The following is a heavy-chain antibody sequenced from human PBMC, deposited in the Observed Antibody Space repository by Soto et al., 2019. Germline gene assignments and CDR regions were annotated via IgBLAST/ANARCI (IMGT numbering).Heavy chain of an antibody. D-gene: IGHD2-15*01. Sequence: ASVKVSCKASGYTFTRYTMNWVRQAPGQRLEWMGWINPDNGNTKSSQKFQDRVIITRDTSASTAYMDLSSLRSEDTAVYYCAGGIATGQLDPWGQGTLVNVSS. CDR3: AGGIATGQLDP. J-gene: IGHJ5*02. CDR2: INPDNGNT. CDR1: GYTFTRYT. V-gene: IGHV1-3*01.